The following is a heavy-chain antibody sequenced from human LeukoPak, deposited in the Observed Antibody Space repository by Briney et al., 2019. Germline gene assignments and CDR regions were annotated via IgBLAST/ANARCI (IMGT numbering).Heavy chain of an antibody. J-gene: IGHJ4*02. D-gene: IGHD3-22*01. CDR2: ISSSSSYI. Sequence: LGGSLRLSCAASGFTFSSYSMNWVRQAPGKGLEWVSSISSSSSYIYYADSVKGRFTISRDNAKNSLYLQMNSLRAEDTAVYYCARYSSGYQGSCFDYWGQGTLVNVSS. CDR3: ARYSSGYQGSCFDY. V-gene: IGHV3-21*01. CDR1: GFTFSSYS.